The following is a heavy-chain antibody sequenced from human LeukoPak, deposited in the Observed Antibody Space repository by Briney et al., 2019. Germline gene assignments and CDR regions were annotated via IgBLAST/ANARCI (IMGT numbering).Heavy chain of an antibody. J-gene: IGHJ4*02. CDR2: IYHSGST. CDR1: GGSISSSNW. V-gene: IGHV4-4*02. D-gene: IGHD1-1*01. Sequence: SETLSLTCAVSGGSISSSNWWSWVRQPPGKGLEWIGEIYHSGSTNYNPSLKSRVTISVDKSRNHFSLNLSSVTAADTAVYYCARVNINNWHSCDYWGQGTLVTVSS. CDR3: ARVNINNWHSCDY.